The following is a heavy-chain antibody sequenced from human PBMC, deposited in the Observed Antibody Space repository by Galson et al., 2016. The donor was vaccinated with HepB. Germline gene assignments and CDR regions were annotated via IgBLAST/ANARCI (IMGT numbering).Heavy chain of an antibody. CDR3: ARGNSGYFQD. CDR2: IYPGDSDS. D-gene: IGHD1/OR15-1a*01. V-gene: IGHV5-51*01. Sequence: QSGAEVKKPGESLKISCQGSGYSFTNYWIAWVRHVPGKGLDWMGIIYPGDSDSRYSPSFQGQVTMSADKSISTVYLQWSSLKASDSAMYYCARGNSGYFQDWGQGTLVTVSS. J-gene: IGHJ1*01. CDR1: GYSFTNYW.